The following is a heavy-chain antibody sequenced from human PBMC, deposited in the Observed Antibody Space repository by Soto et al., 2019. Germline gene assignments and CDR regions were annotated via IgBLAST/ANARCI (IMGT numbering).Heavy chain of an antibody. CDR3: ASAPTVDWYFDL. D-gene: IGHD4-17*01. J-gene: IGHJ2*01. CDR1: GGSISSYY. Sequence: QVQLQESGPGLVKPSETLSLTCTVSGGSISSYYWSWIRQPPGKGLEWIGYIYYSGSTNYNPSLKSRVTISVDTAKNQFSLKLSSVNAADTAVYYCASAPTVDWYFDLWGRGTLVTVCS. CDR2: IYYSGST. V-gene: IGHV4-59*08.